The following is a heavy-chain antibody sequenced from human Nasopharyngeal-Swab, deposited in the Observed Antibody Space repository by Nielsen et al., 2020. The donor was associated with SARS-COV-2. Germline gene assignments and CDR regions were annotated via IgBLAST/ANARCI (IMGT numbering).Heavy chain of an antibody. CDR3: ARDSGPEIWQWLAYYLDY. D-gene: IGHD6-19*01. Sequence: GRSLRLSCAASGFTFSSYSMNRVRQAPGKGLEWVSSISSSSSYIYYADSVKGRFTISRDNAKNSLYLQMNSLRAEDTAVYYCARDSGPEIWQWLAYYLDYWGQGTLVTVSS. J-gene: IGHJ4*02. CDR2: ISSSSSYI. CDR1: GFTFSSYS. V-gene: IGHV3-21*01.